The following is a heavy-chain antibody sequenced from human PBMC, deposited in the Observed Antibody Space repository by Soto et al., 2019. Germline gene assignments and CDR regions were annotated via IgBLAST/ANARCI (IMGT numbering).Heavy chain of an antibody. CDR2: ISSSGSYI. Sequence: PGGSLRLSCTASGFTFSSYSMNWVRQAPGKGLEWVSSISSSGSYIYYTESVKGRFTISRDNAKNSLYLQMNSLRDEDTAVYYCARDRYSYYDFWSGSLPYYYYGMDVWGQGTTVTVSS. CDR1: GFTFSSYS. CDR3: ARDRYSYYDFWSGSLPYYYYGMDV. V-gene: IGHV3-21*01. D-gene: IGHD3-3*01. J-gene: IGHJ6*02.